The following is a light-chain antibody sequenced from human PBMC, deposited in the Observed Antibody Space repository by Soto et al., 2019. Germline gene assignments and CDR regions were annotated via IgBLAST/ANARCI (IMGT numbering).Light chain of an antibody. J-gene: IGKJ4*01. CDR2: GAS. V-gene: IGKV3D-15*01. Sequence: ESVLTQSPGTLSLSPGERATLSCRASQSVSSNYLAWYQQKPGQAPRLLIYGASTRATGIPDRFSGSGSGTDFTLTINSLQSEDFAVYYCQRYNNWPLTFGGGTKVDIK. CDR1: QSVSSN. CDR3: QRYNNWPLT.